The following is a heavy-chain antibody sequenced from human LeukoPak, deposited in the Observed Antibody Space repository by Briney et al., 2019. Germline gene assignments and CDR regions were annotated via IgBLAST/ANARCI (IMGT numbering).Heavy chain of an antibody. D-gene: IGHD6-13*01. V-gene: IGHV3-48*02. J-gene: IGHJ4*02. Sequence: PGGSLRLSCAASGFSFNSYNMNWVRQAPGKGLEWISYTSTSSSTIYYADSVKGRFTISRDNAKNSLYLQMDSLRDEDTAVYYCAREPPSGSWYGTCDYWGQGTLVTVSS. CDR1: GFSFNSYN. CDR3: AREPPSGSWYGTCDY. CDR2: TSTSSSTI.